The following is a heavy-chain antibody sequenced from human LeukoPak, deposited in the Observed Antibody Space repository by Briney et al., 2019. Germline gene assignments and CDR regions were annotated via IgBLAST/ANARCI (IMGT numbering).Heavy chain of an antibody. V-gene: IGHV3-23*01. Sequence: GGSLRLSCAASGFTFSSYSMNWVRQAPGKGLEWVSAISGSGGSTYYADSVKGRFTISRDNSKNTLYLQMNSLRAEDTAVYYCANQLTVVTPIDYWGQGTLVTVSS. J-gene: IGHJ4*02. CDR1: GFTFSSYS. CDR2: ISGSGGST. D-gene: IGHD4-23*01. CDR3: ANQLTVVTPIDY.